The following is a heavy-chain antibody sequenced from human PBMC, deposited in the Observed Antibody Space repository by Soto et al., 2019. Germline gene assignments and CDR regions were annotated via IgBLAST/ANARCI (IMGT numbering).Heavy chain of an antibody. CDR2: INPSGGST. D-gene: IGHD6-19*01. CDR1: GYTFTSYY. Sequence: QVQLVQSGAEVKKPGASVKVSCKASGYTFTSYYIHWVRQAPGQGLEWMAIINPSGGSTNYAQKFQGRVTVTRDTSTNTVNMELSSLRSEDTAVYYCARGLAAGDYWGQGTLVTVSP. CDR3: ARGLAAGDY. V-gene: IGHV1-46*01. J-gene: IGHJ4*02.